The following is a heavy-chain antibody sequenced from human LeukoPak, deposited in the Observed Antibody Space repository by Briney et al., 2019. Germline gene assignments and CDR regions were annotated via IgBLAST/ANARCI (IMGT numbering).Heavy chain of an antibody. CDR2: IRSKAYGGTT. CDR1: GFTFGDYA. D-gene: IGHD3-16*01. J-gene: IGHJ3*02. CDR3: TRDLRPPNGGDAFDI. Sequence: GRSLRLSCTASGFTFGDYAMSWVRQAPGKGLEWVGFIRSKAYGGTTEYAASVKGRFTISRDDSKSIAYLQMNSLKTEDTAVYYCTRDLRPPNGGDAFDIWGQGTMVTVSS. V-gene: IGHV3-49*04.